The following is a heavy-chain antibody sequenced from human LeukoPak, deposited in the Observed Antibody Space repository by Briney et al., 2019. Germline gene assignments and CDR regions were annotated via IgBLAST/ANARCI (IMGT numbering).Heavy chain of an antibody. D-gene: IGHD2-2*01. J-gene: IGHJ5*02. V-gene: IGHV3-30*02. Sequence: PGGSLRLSCAASGFTFSSYGMHWGRQAPGKGLEWVAFIRYDGSNKYYADSVKGRFTISRDNSKNTLYLQMNSLRAEDTAVYYCAKGVVVPAAFDWFDPWGQGTLVTVSS. CDR2: IRYDGSNK. CDR1: GFTFSSYG. CDR3: AKGVVVPAAFDWFDP.